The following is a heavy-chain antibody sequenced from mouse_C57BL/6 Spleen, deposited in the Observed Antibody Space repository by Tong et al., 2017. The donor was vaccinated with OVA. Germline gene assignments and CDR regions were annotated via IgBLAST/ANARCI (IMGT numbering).Heavy chain of an antibody. J-gene: IGHJ3*01. CDR2: INPNNGGT. Sequence: EVQLQESGPELVKPGASVKIPCKASGYTFTDYNMDWVKQSHGKSLEWIGDINPNNGGTIYNQKFKGKATLTVNKSSSTAYMELRSLTSEDSAVYYCAGVNPFAYWGQGTLVTVSA. CDR3: AGVNPFAY. D-gene: IGHD2-2*01. CDR1: GYTFTDYN. V-gene: IGHV1-18*01.